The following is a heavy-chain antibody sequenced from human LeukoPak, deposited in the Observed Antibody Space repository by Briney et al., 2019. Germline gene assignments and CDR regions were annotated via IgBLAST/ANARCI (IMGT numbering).Heavy chain of an antibody. J-gene: IGHJ3*02. CDR1: GFTFSNYG. D-gene: IGHD2-21*02. Sequence: GGSLRLSCAASGFTFSNYGMHWVRQAPGKGLEWVAVISYDGSNKYYADSVKGRFTISRDNSKNTLYLQMNSLRAEDTAVYYCAKDNQYIVVVTANDAFDIWGQGTVVTVSS. CDR3: AKDNQYIVVVTANDAFDI. V-gene: IGHV3-30*18. CDR2: ISYDGSNK.